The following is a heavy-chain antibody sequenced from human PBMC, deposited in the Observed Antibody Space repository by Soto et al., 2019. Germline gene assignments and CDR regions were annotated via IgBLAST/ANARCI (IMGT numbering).Heavy chain of an antibody. J-gene: IGHJ6*03. V-gene: IGHV3-23*01. CDR3: TKYSSSSAYYYYYMAV. CDR2: ISGSSGNT. D-gene: IGHD6-6*01. CDR1: GFTFTSYA. Sequence: VQLLESGGGLVQPGGSLRLSCAGSGFTFTSYAMGWVRQAPGKWLEWVSGISGSSGNTYYADSVKGRFTISRDKSKNTLYLDMNSLRVEDTAVHYCTKYSSSSAYYYYYMAVWGKGTTVTVSS.